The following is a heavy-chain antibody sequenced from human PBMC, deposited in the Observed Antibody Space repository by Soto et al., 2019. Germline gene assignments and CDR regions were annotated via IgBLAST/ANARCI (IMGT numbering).Heavy chain of an antibody. Sequence: PGGSVRLSCAASGFTLSSYNMIWVRQAPGKGLEWVSYISGSSDTIYYADSVKGRFTISRDNAKNSLYLQMDSLRDEDTAVYYCARDHGGSTWFVGIYYYFGVDVWGQGTTVTVSS. CDR3: ARDHGGSTWFVGIYYYFGVDV. J-gene: IGHJ6*02. V-gene: IGHV3-48*02. D-gene: IGHD6-13*01. CDR2: ISGSSDTI. CDR1: GFTLSSYN.